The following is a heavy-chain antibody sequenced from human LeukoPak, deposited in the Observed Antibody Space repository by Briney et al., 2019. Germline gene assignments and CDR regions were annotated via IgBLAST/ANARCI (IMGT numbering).Heavy chain of an antibody. Sequence: PSGTLSLTCTLSRGSIMTTHWWSWVRQPPGKGLEWIGEIYHTGTTNYSPSLKSRLTISVDQSRNQFSLRLGSVTAADTATYYCAAWGVDYGGNFDYSDYWGQGTLVTVSS. CDR3: AAWGVDYGGNFDYSDY. CDR1: RGSIMTTHW. CDR2: IYHTGTT. V-gene: IGHV4-4*02. D-gene: IGHD4-23*01. J-gene: IGHJ4*02.